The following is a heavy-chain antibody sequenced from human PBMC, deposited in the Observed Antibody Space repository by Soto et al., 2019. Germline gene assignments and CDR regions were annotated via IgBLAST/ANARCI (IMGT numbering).Heavy chain of an antibody. Sequence: QMQLQESGPGLVKPSETLSLTCTVSGGSIRGYYWSWIRQSAGMRLEWIGRMHTSGSTNYNPSLKSRVTISVDMSKNQISLTLTSVTAADTALYYCVRASMPKAHFDSWGQGTLVTVSS. V-gene: IGHV4-4*07. CDR3: VRASMPKAHFDS. CDR2: MHTSGST. D-gene: IGHD2-2*01. J-gene: IGHJ4*02. CDR1: GGSIRGYY.